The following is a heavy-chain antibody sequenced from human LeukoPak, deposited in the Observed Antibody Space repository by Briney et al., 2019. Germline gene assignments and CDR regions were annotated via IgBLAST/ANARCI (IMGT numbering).Heavy chain of an antibody. J-gene: IGHJ4*02. CDR3: ARSEMATINPFCDY. CDR2: IYYSGTT. V-gene: IGHV4-59*11. D-gene: IGHD5-24*01. Sequence: PSETLSLTCTVSGGSISSHYWSWIRQPPGKGLEWIGYIYYSGTTNYNPSLKSRVTISVDTSKNQFYLKLSSVTAADTAVYYCARSEMATINPFCDYWGQGTLVTVSS. CDR1: GGSISSHY.